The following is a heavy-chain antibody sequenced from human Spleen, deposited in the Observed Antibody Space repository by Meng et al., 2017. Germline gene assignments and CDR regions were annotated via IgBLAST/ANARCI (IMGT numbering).Heavy chain of an antibody. CDR2: INPSAGGT. J-gene: IGHJ3*02. V-gene: IGHV1-46*01. D-gene: IGHD3-10*01. CDR1: GYTFTSYY. Sequence: ASVKVSCKASGYTFTSYYMHWVRQAPGQGLEWMGIINPSAGGTSYAQKFQGRVTMTRDTSTSTAYMELSRLRSDDTAVYYCARDLGDRLLWFGELLSKSDAFDIWGQGTMVTVSS. CDR3: ARDLGDRLLWFGELLSKSDAFDI.